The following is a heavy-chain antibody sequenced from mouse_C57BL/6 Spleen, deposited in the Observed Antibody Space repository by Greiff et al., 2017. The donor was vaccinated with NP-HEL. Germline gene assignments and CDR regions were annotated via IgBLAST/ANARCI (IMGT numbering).Heavy chain of an antibody. D-gene: IGHD4-1*01. CDR2: INPYNGGT. Sequence: EVQLQQSGPVLVKPGASVKMSCRASGYTFTDYYMNWVKQSHGKSLEWIGVINPYNGGTSYNQKFKGKATLTVDKTSSTAYMELNSLTSEDSAVYYWARSAGTDFDYWGQGTTLTVSS. V-gene: IGHV1-19*01. J-gene: IGHJ2*01. CDR3: ARSAGTDFDY. CDR1: GYTFTDYY.